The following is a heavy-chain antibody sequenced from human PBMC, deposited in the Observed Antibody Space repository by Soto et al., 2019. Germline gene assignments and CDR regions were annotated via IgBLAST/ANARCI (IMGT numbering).Heavy chain of an antibody. CDR1: GYTLYGYF. V-gene: IGHV1-2*02. Sequence: ASVKVSCKAFGYTLYGYFMHWGGKAPGQGLEWMGWINPNSGGTNYAQKFQGRVTMTRDTSISTAYMELSRLRSDDTAVYYCARAGIVGANFDYWGQGTLVTVSS. J-gene: IGHJ4*02. D-gene: IGHD1-26*01. CDR2: INPNSGGT. CDR3: ARAGIVGANFDY.